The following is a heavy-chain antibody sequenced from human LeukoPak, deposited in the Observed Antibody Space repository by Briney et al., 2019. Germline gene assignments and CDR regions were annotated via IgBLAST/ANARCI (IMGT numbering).Heavy chain of an antibody. Sequence: GGSLRLSCAASGFAFSSDSMNWVRQAPGKGLEWVSYISSSSSYIYYADSVKGRFTISRDNAKNSLYLQMNSLRAEDTAVYYCARGGVAVDSYYYYGMDVWGQGTTVTVSS. D-gene: IGHD6-19*01. V-gene: IGHV3-21*05. CDR1: GFAFSSDS. CDR3: ARGGVAVDSYYYYGMDV. J-gene: IGHJ6*02. CDR2: ISSSSSYI.